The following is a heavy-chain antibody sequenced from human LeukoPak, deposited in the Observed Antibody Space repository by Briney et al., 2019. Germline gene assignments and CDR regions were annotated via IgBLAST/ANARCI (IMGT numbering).Heavy chain of an antibody. D-gene: IGHD3-10*01. J-gene: IGHJ4*02. CDR2: ISDSGGST. Sequence: GGSLRLSCAASGFTFSSYAMSWVRQPPGKGLEWVSAISDSGGSTYYADSVKGRFTISRDNSNNTLYLQTNGLTADDTAVYYCVKDLYFCDGSGSPPLGGQGPRVSV. CDR1: GFTFSSYA. CDR3: VKDLYFCDGSGSPPL. V-gene: IGHV3-23*01.